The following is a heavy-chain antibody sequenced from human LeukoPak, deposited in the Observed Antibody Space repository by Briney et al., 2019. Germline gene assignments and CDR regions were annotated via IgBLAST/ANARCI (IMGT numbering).Heavy chain of an antibody. J-gene: IGHJ4*02. CDR3: ALWFGELLSDFDY. CDR2: MNPNSGNT. CDR1: GYTFTSYD. V-gene: IGHV1-8*03. Sequence: ASVKVSCKASGYTFTSYDINWVRQATGQGLEWMGWMNPNSGNTGYAQKFQGRVTITRNTSISTAYMELSSLRSEDTAVYYCALWFGELLSDFDYWGQGTLVTVSS. D-gene: IGHD3-10*01.